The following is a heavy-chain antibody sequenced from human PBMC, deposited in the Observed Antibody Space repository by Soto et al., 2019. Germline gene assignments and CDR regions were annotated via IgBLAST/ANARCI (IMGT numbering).Heavy chain of an antibody. D-gene: IGHD2-8*02. Sequence: TLSLTCAVYGGSFSGYDWTWIRQPPGTGLEWIGEINHSGSTNYNPSLKSRVTISVDTSRNQFSLKLTSETAADTAVYYCARDKITGLFDYWGQGTLVTVSS. CDR1: GGSFSGYD. V-gene: IGHV4-34*01. J-gene: IGHJ4*02. CDR2: INHSGST. CDR3: ARDKITGLFDY.